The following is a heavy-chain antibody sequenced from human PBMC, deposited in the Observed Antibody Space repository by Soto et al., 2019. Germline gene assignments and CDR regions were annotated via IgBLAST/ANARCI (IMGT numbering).Heavy chain of an antibody. V-gene: IGHV3-30*03. Sequence: QVQLVESGGGVVQPGRSLRLSCAASGFTFSSYGMHWVRQAPGKGLEWVAVISYDGSNKYYADSVKGRFTISRDNSKNTLYLQMYSLIADDTAVYYCARTHIVVVVAATFDYWGQGTLVTVSS. CDR2: ISYDGSNK. D-gene: IGHD2-15*01. CDR3: ARTHIVVVVAATFDY. CDR1: GFTFSSYG. J-gene: IGHJ4*02.